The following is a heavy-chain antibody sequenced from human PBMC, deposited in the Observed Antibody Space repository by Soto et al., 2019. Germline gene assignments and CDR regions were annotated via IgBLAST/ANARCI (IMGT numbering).Heavy chain of an antibody. CDR2: ISYDGSNK. CDR3: AKDGPCGDCYPSLWYYYGMDV. J-gene: IGHJ6*02. D-gene: IGHD2-21*02. Sequence: GGSMRLSCAASGFTFSSYGMHWVRQAPGKGLEWVAVISYDGSNKYYADSVKGRFTISRDNSKNTLYLQMNSLRAEDTAVYYCAKDGPCGDCYPSLWYYYGMDVWGQGTTVTVSS. CDR1: GFTFSSYG. V-gene: IGHV3-30*18.